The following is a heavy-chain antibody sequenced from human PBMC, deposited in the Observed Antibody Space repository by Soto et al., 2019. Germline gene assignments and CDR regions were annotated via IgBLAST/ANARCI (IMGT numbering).Heavy chain of an antibody. V-gene: IGHV3-33*01. Sequence: ESGGGVVQPGTSLRLSCAASGFIFSDYGMHWVRQAPGQGLEWVAFIWYDGNNKYYVDSVKGRFTLSRDNSRNTMYLQMNSLRAEDTALYYCASEGDASGGYGLDYWGQGTLVTVSS. J-gene: IGHJ4*02. CDR2: IWYDGNNK. D-gene: IGHD3-22*01. CDR3: ASEGDASGGYGLDY. CDR1: GFIFSDYG.